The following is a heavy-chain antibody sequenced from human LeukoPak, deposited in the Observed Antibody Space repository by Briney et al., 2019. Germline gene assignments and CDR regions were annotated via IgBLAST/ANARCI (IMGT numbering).Heavy chain of an antibody. CDR2: ISGSGGLP. D-gene: IGHD3-22*01. V-gene: IGHV3-23*01. Sequence: PGGSLRLSCAASGFTLSNAWMSWVRQAPGKGLEWVSSISGSGGLPYYADSVKGRFTISRDNSKSTLYLQMNSLRAEDTAVYYCAKFDYDSSGFYSHFDCWGQGTLVTVSS. CDR3: AKFDYDSSGFYSHFDC. CDR1: GFTLSNAW. J-gene: IGHJ4*02.